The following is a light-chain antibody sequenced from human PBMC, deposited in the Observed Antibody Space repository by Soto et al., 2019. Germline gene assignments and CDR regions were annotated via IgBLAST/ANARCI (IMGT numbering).Light chain of an antibody. CDR2: GNS. V-gene: IGLV1-40*01. CDR1: SSNIGAGYD. J-gene: IGLJ2*01. Sequence: QSVLTQPPSVSGAPGQRVTISCTGSSSNIGAGYDVHWYQQLPGTAPKLLIYGNSNRPSGVPDRFSGSKSGTSASLAITGVQAEDEADYYCQSYDSSLSGSWVVFGGGTQLTVL. CDR3: QSYDSSLSGSWVV.